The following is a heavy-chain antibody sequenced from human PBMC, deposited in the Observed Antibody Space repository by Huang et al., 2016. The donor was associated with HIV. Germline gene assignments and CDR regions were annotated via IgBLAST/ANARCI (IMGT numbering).Heavy chain of an antibody. V-gene: IGHV4-39*01. J-gene: IGHJ4*02. D-gene: IGHD6-13*01. Sequence: QLQLQESGPGLVKPSETLSLTCTVSGGSISSSSYYWGWIRQPPGKGWEWIGSSDSSGDTYPNPAPKSRVIIPVDTAKNQFSLRLSSVTAADTAVYYCARHWYTSSWYYDYFDYWGQGTLVTVSS. CDR1: GGSISSSSYY. CDR2: SDSSGDT. CDR3: ARHWYTSSWYYDYFDY.